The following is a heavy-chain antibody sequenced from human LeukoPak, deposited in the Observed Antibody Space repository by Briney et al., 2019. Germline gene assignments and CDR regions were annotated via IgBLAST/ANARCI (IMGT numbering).Heavy chain of an antibody. Sequence: PSETLSLTCAVYGGSFSGYYWSWIRQPPEKGLEWIGEINHSGSTNYNPSLKSRVTISVDTSKNQFSLKLSSVTAADTAVYYCARGDQQLVRGVHYYYYGMDVWGQGTTVTVSS. V-gene: IGHV4-34*01. CDR2: INHSGST. CDR3: ARGDQQLVRGVHYYYYGMDV. CDR1: GGSFSGYY. D-gene: IGHD6-13*01. J-gene: IGHJ6*02.